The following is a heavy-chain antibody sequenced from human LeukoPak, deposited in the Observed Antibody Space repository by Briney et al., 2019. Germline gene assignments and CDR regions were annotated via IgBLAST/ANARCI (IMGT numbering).Heavy chain of an antibody. D-gene: IGHD1-20*01. Sequence: GGSLRLSCAASGFTFSDYEMNWVRQAPGGGLEWVSSISSTSGFIYYADSIKGRFTISRDNANNSLYLQMNSLRAEDTAVYYCAKSGTPYNWDFFDYWGQGILVTVSS. CDR2: ISSTSGFI. CDR1: GFTFSDYE. V-gene: IGHV3-21*01. CDR3: AKSGTPYNWDFFDY. J-gene: IGHJ4*02.